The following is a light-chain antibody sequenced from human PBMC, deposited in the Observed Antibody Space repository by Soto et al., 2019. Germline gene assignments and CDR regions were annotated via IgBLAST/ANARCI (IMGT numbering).Light chain of an antibody. CDR2: GAS. Sequence: EIVLTQSPGTLSLSPGERATLSCRASQSVSSSYLAWYQQKPGQAPRLLIYGASSRATGIPDRFSGSGSGTDFTLTISRLEPEDFAVYYCQQYGSSGLYTFGQGTTLEIK. CDR3: QQYGSSGLYT. J-gene: IGKJ2*01. CDR1: QSVSSSY. V-gene: IGKV3-20*01.